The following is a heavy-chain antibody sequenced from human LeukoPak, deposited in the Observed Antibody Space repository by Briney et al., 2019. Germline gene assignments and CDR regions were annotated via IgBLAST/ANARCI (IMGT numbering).Heavy chain of an antibody. CDR2: IYYSGSM. D-gene: IGHD2-15*01. CDR3: ARGYCNGGSCCSRLNTAMLFDY. Sequence: PSETLSLTCTVSGGSISSSSYNWGWIRQPPGKGLEWIGSIYYSGSMYYNPSLKSRVTISVDTSKNHFSLKLSSVTAADTAVYYCARGYCNGGSCCSRLNTAMLFDYWGQGTLVTVSS. V-gene: IGHV4-39*02. CDR1: GGSISSSSYN. J-gene: IGHJ4*02.